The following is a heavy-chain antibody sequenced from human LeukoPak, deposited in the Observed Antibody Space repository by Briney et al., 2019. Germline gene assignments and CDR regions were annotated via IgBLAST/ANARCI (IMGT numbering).Heavy chain of an antibody. CDR1: GFTLSSYW. Sequence: GGSLRLSCAASGFTLSSYWMSWVRQAPGKGLEWVANMKQDGSERYYVDSVKGQFTISRDNAKNSLYLEMNSLRAEDTSVYYCARYKPQYRWDLYYFDYWGQGTLVTVSS. J-gene: IGHJ4*02. CDR2: MKQDGSER. D-gene: IGHD1-1*01. V-gene: IGHV3-7*01. CDR3: ARYKPQYRWDLYYFDY.